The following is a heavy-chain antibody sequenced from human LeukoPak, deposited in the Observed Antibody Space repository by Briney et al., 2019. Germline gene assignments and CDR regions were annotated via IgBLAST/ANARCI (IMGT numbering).Heavy chain of an antibody. CDR2: ISGSGGST. D-gene: IGHD3-10*01. Sequence: GGSXXLSXAAXGXXFXSYAMSWVRQAPGKGLEWVSAISGSGGSTYYADSVKGRFTISRDNSKNTLYLQMNSLRAEDTAVYYCAKEDYGSGSYEYYYYYYGMDVWGQGTTVTVSS. V-gene: IGHV3-23*01. CDR3: AKEDYGSGSYEYYYYYYGMDV. J-gene: IGHJ6*02. CDR1: GXXFXSYA.